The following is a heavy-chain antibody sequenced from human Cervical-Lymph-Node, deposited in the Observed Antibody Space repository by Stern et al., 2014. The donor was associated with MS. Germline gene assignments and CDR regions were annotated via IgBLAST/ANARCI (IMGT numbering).Heavy chain of an antibody. CDR2: IYYSGST. CDR1: GGSISSYY. J-gene: IGHJ5*02. V-gene: IGHV4-59*01. Sequence: QVQLQESGPGLVKPSETLSLTCTVSGGSISSYYWSWIRQPPGKGLEGIGHIYYSGSTNYNPSLKSRVTISVDTSKNQFSLKLSSVTAADTAVYHCARGIGYDFWSGYLESSWFDPWGQGTLVTVSS. CDR3: ARGIGYDFWSGYLESSWFDP. D-gene: IGHD3-3*01.